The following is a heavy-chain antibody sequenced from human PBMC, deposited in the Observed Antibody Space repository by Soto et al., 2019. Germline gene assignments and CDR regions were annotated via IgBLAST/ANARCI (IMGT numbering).Heavy chain of an antibody. V-gene: IGHV4-59*01. CDR3: ARLRGVIDY. J-gene: IGHJ4*02. CDR1: GGPISSYY. Sequence: TLSLPCTVSGGPISSYYWSWIRQPPGKGLEWIGYIYYSGSTNYNPSLKSRVTISVDTSKNQFSLKLSSVTAADTAVYYCARLRGVIDYWGQGTLVTVSS. D-gene: IGHD3-10*01. CDR2: IYYSGST.